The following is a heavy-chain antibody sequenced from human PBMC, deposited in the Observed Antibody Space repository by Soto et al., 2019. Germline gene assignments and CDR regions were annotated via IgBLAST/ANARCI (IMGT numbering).Heavy chain of an antibody. J-gene: IGHJ5*02. V-gene: IGHV4-39*01. D-gene: IGHD6-13*01. Sequence: QLQLQESGPGMVKPSETLSLTCTVSGGSISSSGYYWAWIRQPPGKGLEWIGSIHSSGSSYYNPSLKRPLTLSADTAKNQFSLRVSSVTAADTAVDYCARPKSVTAVAGYVSWGQGTLVTVSS. CDR2: IHSSGSS. CDR3: ARPKSVTAVAGYVS. CDR1: GGSISSSGYY.